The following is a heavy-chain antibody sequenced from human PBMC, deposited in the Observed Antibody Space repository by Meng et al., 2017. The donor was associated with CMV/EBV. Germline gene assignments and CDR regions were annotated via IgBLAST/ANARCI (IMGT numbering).Heavy chain of an antibody. J-gene: IGHJ6*02. CDR3: ARDSLTGYYRDYYYGMDV. CDR2: INPNSGGT. Sequence: ASVTVSRQASGYTFTGYYMHWVRQAPGQGLEWMGWINPNSGGTNYAQKFQGRVTMTRDTSISTAYMELSRLRSDDTAVYYCARDSLTGYYRDYYYGMDVWGQGTTVTVSS. V-gene: IGHV1-2*02. D-gene: IGHD3-9*01. CDR1: GYTFTGYY.